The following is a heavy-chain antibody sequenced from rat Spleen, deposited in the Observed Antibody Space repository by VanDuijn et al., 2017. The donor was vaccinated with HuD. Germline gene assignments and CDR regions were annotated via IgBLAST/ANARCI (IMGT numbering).Heavy chain of an antibody. Sequence: EVKLVESGGGLVQPGRSLKLSCVASGFNFKDYWMGWVRQAPGKGLEWIGEINNDNRTKKYSPSWKDQFTISRDNAQNTLYLQTNSLGKEYTAIYYCVREDAGINYWGQGFMVTVSS. CDR1: GFNFKDYW. V-gene: IGHV4-2*01. D-gene: IGHD1-4*01. J-gene: IGHJ2*01. CDR3: VREDAGINY. CDR2: INNDNRTK.